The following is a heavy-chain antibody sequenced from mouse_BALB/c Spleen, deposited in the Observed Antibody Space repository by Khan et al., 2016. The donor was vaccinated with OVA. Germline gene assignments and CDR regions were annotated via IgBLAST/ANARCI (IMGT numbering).Heavy chain of an antibody. Sequence: VQLKESGPGLVKPSQSLSLTCSITGYSITSGYYWNWIRPFPGNKLELMGFIRYDGNNNYSPSLKNRISITRDTSKNQFFLRLNSVTTEETATMYYARDYFVSSWYFDVWGAGTTVTVSS. D-gene: IGHD1-1*01. CDR1: GYSITSGYY. CDR2: IRYDGNN. CDR3: ARDYFVSSWYFDV. V-gene: IGHV3-6*02. J-gene: IGHJ1*01.